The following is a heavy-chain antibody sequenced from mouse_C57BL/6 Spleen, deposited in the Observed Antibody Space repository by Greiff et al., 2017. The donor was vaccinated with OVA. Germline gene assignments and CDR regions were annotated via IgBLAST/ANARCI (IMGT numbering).Heavy chain of an antibody. V-gene: IGHV3-6*01. CDR2: ISYDGSN. D-gene: IGHD1-1*01. CDR1: GYSITSGYY. Sequence: ESGPGLVKPSQSLSLTCSVTGYSITSGYYWNWIRQFPGNKLEWMGYISYDGSNNYNPSLKNRISITRDTSKNQFFLKLNSVTTEDTATYYCARGNYYGSGGDYFDYWGQGTTLTVSS. CDR3: ARGNYYGSGGDYFDY. J-gene: IGHJ2*01.